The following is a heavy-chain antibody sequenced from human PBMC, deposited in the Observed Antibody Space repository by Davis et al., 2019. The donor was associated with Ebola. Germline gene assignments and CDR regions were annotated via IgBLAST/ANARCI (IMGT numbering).Heavy chain of an antibody. CDR2: ISYDGSNK. Sequence: LSLTCAASGFTFSSYAMHWVRQAPGKGLEWVAVISYDGSNKYYADSVKGRFTISRDNSKNTLYLQMNSLRAEDTAVYYCARDTDYSNPYYYYGMDVWGQGTTVTVSS. V-gene: IGHV3-30-3*01. CDR3: ARDTDYSNPYYYYGMDV. J-gene: IGHJ6*02. D-gene: IGHD4-11*01. CDR1: GFTFSSYA.